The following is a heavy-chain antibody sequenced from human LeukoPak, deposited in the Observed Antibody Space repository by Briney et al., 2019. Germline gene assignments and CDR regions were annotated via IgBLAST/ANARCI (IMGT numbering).Heavy chain of an antibody. CDR2: ISGSGGTT. J-gene: IGHJ4*02. V-gene: IGHV3-23*01. Sequence: GGSLRLSCAASGFTFSSYTMGWVRHAPGRGLEWVSAISGSGGTTYYADSVKGRFTISRDNSKNTLFLQMNSLRAEDTAVYYCAKAGYFDYWGQGTLVTVSS. CDR3: AKAGYFDY. CDR1: GFTFSSYT.